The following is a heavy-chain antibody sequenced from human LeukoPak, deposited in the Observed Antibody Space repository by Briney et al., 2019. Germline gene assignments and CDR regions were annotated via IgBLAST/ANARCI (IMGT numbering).Heavy chain of an antibody. V-gene: IGHV4-4*09. Sequence: SETLSLTCTVSGGSISSYYWSWIRQPPGKGLEWIGYIYTSGSTNYNPSLKSRVTISVDTSKNQFSLKLSSVTAADTTVYYCARLSSGYDGGTYYYMDVWGKGITVTVSS. CDR1: GGSISSYY. D-gene: IGHD5-12*01. J-gene: IGHJ6*03. CDR2: IYTSGST. CDR3: ARLSSGYDGGTYYYMDV.